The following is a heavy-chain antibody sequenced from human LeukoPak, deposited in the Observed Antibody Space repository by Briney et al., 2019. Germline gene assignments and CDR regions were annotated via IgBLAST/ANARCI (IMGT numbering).Heavy chain of an antibody. CDR2: ISYDGSNN. CDR3: AKDRLWFGEADYYYGMDV. D-gene: IGHD3-10*01. Sequence: PGGSLRLSCAASGFTFRSYPMHWVRQAPGKGLEWVAVISYDGSNNYYADSVKGRFTISRDNSKNTLYLQMNSLRAEDTAVYYCAKDRLWFGEADYYYGMDVWGQGTTVTVSS. J-gene: IGHJ6*02. CDR1: GFTFRSYP. V-gene: IGHV3-30-3*01.